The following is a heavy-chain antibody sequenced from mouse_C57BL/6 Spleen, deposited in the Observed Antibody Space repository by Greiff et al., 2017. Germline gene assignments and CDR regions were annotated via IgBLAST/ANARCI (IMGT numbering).Heavy chain of an antibody. CDR1: GFSLTSYA. D-gene: IGHD3-1*01. J-gene: IGHJ4*01. V-gene: IGHV2-9-1*01. Sequence: VKLQESGPGLVAPSQSLSITCTVSGFSLTSYAISWVRQPPGKGLEWLGVIWTGGGTNYNSALKSRLSISKDNSKSQVFLKMNSLQTDDTARYYCARNLGYGGYAMDYWGQGTSVTVSS. CDR2: IWTGGGT. CDR3: ARNLGYGGYAMDY.